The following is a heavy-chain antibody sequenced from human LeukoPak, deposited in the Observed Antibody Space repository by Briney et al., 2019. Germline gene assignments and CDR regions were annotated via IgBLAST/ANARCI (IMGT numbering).Heavy chain of an antibody. D-gene: IGHD3-16*01. CDR3: ARLGGSPPYFDY. Sequence: PGGSLRLSCAASGLSFSGSAIHWVRQASGKGLEWVGHIRRKGNDYATAYTASVKGRFTISRDDSKNTAFLQMDSLKTEDTAVYFCARLGGSPPYFDYWDQGTLVTASS. CDR1: GLSFSGSA. V-gene: IGHV3-73*01. J-gene: IGHJ4*02. CDR2: IRRKGNDYAT.